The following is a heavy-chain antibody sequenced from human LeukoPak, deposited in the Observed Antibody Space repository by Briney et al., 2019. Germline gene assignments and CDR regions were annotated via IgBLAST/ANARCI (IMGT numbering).Heavy chain of an antibody. Sequence: GGSLRLSCAASGFTFSDYYMSWIRQAPGKGLEWVSYISSSGSTIYYADSVKGRFTISRDNAKNSLYLQMNSLRAEDTAVYYCARAVQQLVPHYFDYWGQGTLVTVSS. CDR3: ARAVQQLVPHYFDY. CDR2: ISSSGSTI. J-gene: IGHJ4*02. CDR1: GFTFSDYY. D-gene: IGHD6-13*01. V-gene: IGHV3-11*04.